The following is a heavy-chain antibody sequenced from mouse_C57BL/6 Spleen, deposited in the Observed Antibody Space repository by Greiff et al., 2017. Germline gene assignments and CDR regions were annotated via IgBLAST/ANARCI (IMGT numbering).Heavy chain of an antibody. CDR2: ICGGGGNT. V-gene: IGHV5-9*01. CDR1: GFTFSSYT. CDR3: ARRDGNYYYYAMDY. D-gene: IGHD2-1*01. Sequence: EVKLMESGGGLVKPGGSLKLSCAASGFTFSSYTMSWVRQTPEKRLEWVATICGGGGNTYYPDSVNGRFTISRDNAKNTLYLQMSSLRSEDTALYYCARRDGNYYYYAMDYWGQGTSVTVSS. J-gene: IGHJ4*01.